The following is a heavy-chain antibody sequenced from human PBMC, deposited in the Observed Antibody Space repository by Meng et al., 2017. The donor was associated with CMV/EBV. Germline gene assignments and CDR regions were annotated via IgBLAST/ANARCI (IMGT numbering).Heavy chain of an antibody. CDR1: GGSISSYY. D-gene: IGHD6-19*01. Sequence: SETLSLTCTVSGGSISSYYWSWIRQPPGKGLEWIGYIYYSGSTNYNPSLKSRVTISVDTSKNQFSLKLSSVTAADTAVYYCARRGSSGWPYYYYGMDVWGQGTTVTVSS. V-gene: IGHV4-59*01. CDR3: ARRGSSGWPYYYYGMDV. CDR2: IYYSGST. J-gene: IGHJ6*02.